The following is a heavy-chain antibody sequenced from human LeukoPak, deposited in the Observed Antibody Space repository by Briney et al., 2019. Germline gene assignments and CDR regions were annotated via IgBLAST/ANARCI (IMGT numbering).Heavy chain of an antibody. J-gene: IGHJ3*02. V-gene: IGHV3-53*01. CDR2: IYSGGST. D-gene: IGHD3-16*01. CDR1: GFTVSSNY. Sequence: GGSLRLSCAASGFTVSSNYMSWVRQSPGKGLEWVSVIYSGGSTYYADSVKGRFTISRENYKNTLYLQMNSLRAEDTAVYYCARDRGGFYAFDIWGRGTMVSVFS. CDR3: ARDRGGFYAFDI.